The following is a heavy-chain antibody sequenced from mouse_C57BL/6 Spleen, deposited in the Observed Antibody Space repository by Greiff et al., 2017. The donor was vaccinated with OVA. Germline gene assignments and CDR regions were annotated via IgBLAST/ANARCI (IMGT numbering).Heavy chain of an antibody. Sequence: VKLMESGAELARPGASVKLSCKASGYTFTSYGISWVKQRTGQGLEWIGEIYPRSGNTYYNEKFKGKATLTADKSSSTAYMELRSLTSEDSAVYFCARYYYGKGYFDYWGQGTTLTVSS. D-gene: IGHD2-1*01. CDR2: IYPRSGNT. V-gene: IGHV1-81*01. J-gene: IGHJ2*01. CDR3: ARYYYGKGYFDY. CDR1: GYTFTSYG.